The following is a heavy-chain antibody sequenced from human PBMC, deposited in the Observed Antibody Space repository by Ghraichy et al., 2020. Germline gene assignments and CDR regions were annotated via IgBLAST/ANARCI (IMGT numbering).Heavy chain of an antibody. V-gene: IGHV3-30*03. J-gene: IGHJ6*02. CDR2: ISSDGRNK. D-gene: IGHD1-1*01. CDR1: GFIFNNFA. CDR3: ARDPGDLGFNSHYVMDV. Sequence: GGSLRLSCVASGFIFNNFAMHWVRQAPGKGLEWMSLISSDGRNKNYANSVKGRFTISRDNSKNKLYLQMNSLRAEDSALYYCARDPGDLGFNSHYVMDVWGQGTTVTVSS.